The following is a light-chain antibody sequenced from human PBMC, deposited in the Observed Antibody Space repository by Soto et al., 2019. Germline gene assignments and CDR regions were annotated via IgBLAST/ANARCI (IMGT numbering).Light chain of an antibody. CDR2: AAA. V-gene: IGKV1-39*01. CDR1: QSISSS. Sequence: DIQMTQSPSSLSASVGDRVTITCRASQSISSSVHWYQQKTGQAPKLLIYAAASLQSGVPSRFSGSGSGTDFTLTISSLQPEDFATYYCQPTCSMSMTFGQGTKVEIK. CDR3: QPTCSMSMT. J-gene: IGKJ1*01.